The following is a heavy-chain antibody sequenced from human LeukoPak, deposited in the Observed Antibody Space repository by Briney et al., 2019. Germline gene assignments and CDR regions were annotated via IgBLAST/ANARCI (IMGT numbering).Heavy chain of an antibody. CDR3: AREYSSGYYYYYYYMDV. J-gene: IGHJ6*03. D-gene: IGHD3-22*01. CDR1: GFTFSSYA. V-gene: IGHV3-30*04. Sequence: GGSLRLSCAASGFTFSSYAMHWVRQAPGKGLEWVAVISYDGSNKYYADSVKGRFTISRDNSKNTLYLQMNSLRAEDTAVYYCAREYSSGYYYYYYYMDVWGKGTTVTVSS. CDR2: ISYDGSNK.